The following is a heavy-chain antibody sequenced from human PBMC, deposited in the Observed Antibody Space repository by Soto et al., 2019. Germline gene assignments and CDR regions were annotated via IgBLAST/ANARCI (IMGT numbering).Heavy chain of an antibody. CDR3: ARGGYYDILTGYFNWFDP. Sequence: QVQLQESGPGLVKPSGTLSLTCAVSGGSISSSNWWSWVRQPPGKGLEWIGEIYHSGSTNYNPSLKSRVTLSVDKSKNQFSLKLSSVTAADTAVYYCARGGYYDILTGYFNWFDPWGQGTLVTVSS. J-gene: IGHJ5*02. D-gene: IGHD3-9*01. CDR2: IYHSGST. V-gene: IGHV4-4*02. CDR1: GGSISSSNW.